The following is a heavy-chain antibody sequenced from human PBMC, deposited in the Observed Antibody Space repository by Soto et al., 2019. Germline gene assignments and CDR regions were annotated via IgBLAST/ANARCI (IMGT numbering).Heavy chain of an antibody. V-gene: IGHV4-30-4*01. CDR3: ARDWSIAAEPGMDV. Sequence: SETLSLTCTVSGGSISSGDYYWSWIRQPPGKGLEWIGYIYYSGSTYYNPSLKSRVTISVDTSKNQFSLKLSSVTAADTAVYYCARDWSIAAEPGMDVWGPGTPVTVS. J-gene: IGHJ6*02. D-gene: IGHD6-13*01. CDR2: IYYSGST. CDR1: GGSISSGDYY.